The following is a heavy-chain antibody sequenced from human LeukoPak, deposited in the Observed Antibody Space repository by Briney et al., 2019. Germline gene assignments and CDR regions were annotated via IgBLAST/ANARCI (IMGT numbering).Heavy chain of an antibody. J-gene: IGHJ6*03. CDR2: MNPNSGNT. D-gene: IGHD4-23*01. V-gene: IGHV1-8*01. CDR3: ASGVVTPSPSYYYYMDV. Sequence: ASVKVSCKASGYTFTSYDINWVRQATGQGLEWMGWMNPNSGNTGYAQKFQGRVTMTRNTSISTAYMELSSLRSEDTAVYYCASGVVTPSPSYYYYMDVWGKGTTVTVSS. CDR1: GYTFTSYD.